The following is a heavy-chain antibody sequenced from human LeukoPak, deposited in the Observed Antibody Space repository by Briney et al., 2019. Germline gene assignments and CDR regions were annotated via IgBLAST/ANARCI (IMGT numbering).Heavy chain of an antibody. D-gene: IGHD2-8*01. J-gene: IGHJ5*02. CDR1: GFTFTTYG. CDR3: TRFLGNGWFDP. CDR2: ISADNGNT. Sequence: ASVKVSCKASGFTFTTYGLSWVRHAPGQGLEWMAWISADNGNTHYAQSFQGRLTVTTDTSTSTGYMELRDLRPDDTAIYYCTRFLGNGWFDPWGQGTVVTVSS. V-gene: IGHV1-18*01.